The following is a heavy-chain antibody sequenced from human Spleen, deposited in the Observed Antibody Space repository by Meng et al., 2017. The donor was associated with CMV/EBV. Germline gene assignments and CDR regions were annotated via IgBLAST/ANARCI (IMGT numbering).Heavy chain of an antibody. CDR2: INPSGGTT. Sequence: ASVKVSCKASGNTFTSDYMHWVRQATGQGLDWMGIINPSGGTTTYAQRFQVRVIMTRDTSTSTVYMELSSLRSEHTAVYYCVSGSEYTSNTPDYWGQGTLVTVSS. J-gene: IGHJ4*02. V-gene: IGHV1-46*01. CDR3: VSGSEYTSNTPDY. CDR1: GNTFTSDY. D-gene: IGHD2/OR15-2a*01.